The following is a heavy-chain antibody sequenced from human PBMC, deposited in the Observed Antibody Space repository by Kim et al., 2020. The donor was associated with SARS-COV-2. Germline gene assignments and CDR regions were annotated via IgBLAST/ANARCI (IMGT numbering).Heavy chain of an antibody. V-gene: IGHV4-39*07. CDR2: IYHSGST. CDR1: GGSISSSSYY. CDR3: ARDAVAGTIDY. Sequence: SETLSLTCTVSGGSISSSSYYWGWIRQPPGKGLEWIGSIYHSGSTYYNPSLKSRVTISVDTSKNQFSLKLSSVTAADTAVYYCARDAVAGTIDYWGQGTLVTVSS. D-gene: IGHD6-19*01. J-gene: IGHJ4*02.